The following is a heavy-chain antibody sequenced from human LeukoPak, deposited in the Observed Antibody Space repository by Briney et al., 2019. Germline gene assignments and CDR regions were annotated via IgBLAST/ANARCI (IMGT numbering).Heavy chain of an antibody. J-gene: IGHJ2*01. CDR2: INHSGST. D-gene: IGHD6-19*01. Sequence: KPSETLSLTCAGYGGSFSGYYWSWIRQPPGKGREWMGEINHSGSTNYNPSLKSRVTISVDTSKIQFSLKLSSVPAADTAVYYCARGTGIAVAADYWYFDLWGRGTLVTVSS. CDR3: ARGTGIAVAADYWYFDL. V-gene: IGHV4-34*01. CDR1: GGSFSGYY.